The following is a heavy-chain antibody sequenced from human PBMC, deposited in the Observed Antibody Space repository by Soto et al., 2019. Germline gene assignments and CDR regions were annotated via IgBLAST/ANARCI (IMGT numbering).Heavy chain of an antibody. D-gene: IGHD2-15*01. V-gene: IGHV4-59*01. Sequence: PSETLSLTCTVSGGSISSYYWSWIRQPPGKGLEWIGYFYYSGSTNYNPSLKSRVTISVDTSKNQFSLKLSSVTAADTAVYYCARGREYCSGGSCYLRYYYYYYMDVWGKGTTVTVSS. CDR3: ARGREYCSGGSCYLRYYYYYYMDV. CDR1: GGSISSYY. CDR2: FYYSGST. J-gene: IGHJ6*03.